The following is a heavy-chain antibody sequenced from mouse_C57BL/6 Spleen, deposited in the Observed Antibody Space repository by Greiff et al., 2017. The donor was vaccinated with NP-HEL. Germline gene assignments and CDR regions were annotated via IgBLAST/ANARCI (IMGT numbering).Heavy chain of an antibody. Sequence: QVQLQQSGAELVKPGASVKLSCKASGYTFTSYWMHWVKQRPGQGLEWIGMIHPNSGSTNYNEKFKSKATLTVDKSSSTAYMQLSSLTSEDSAVYYCARGGGSSYDWYFDVWGTGTTVTVSS. D-gene: IGHD1-1*01. J-gene: IGHJ1*03. CDR3: ARGGGSSYDWYFDV. CDR2: IHPNSGST. V-gene: IGHV1-64*01. CDR1: GYTFTSYW.